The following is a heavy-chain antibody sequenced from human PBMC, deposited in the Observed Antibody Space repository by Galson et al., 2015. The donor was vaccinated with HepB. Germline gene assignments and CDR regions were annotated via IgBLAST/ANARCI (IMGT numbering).Heavy chain of an antibody. J-gene: IGHJ5*02. CDR1: GFVLSNQG. CDR2: ISHDGGSK. CDR3: AKDLYSSGWYNYFDP. Sequence: SLRLSCAASGFVLSNQGMHWVRQAPGKGPEWVSMISHDGGSKHYADSVKGRFTISRDNPNNTLYLQMNSLRAEDTAVYYCAKDLYSSGWYNYFDPWGQGTLVTVSS. V-gene: IGHV3-30*18. D-gene: IGHD6-19*01.